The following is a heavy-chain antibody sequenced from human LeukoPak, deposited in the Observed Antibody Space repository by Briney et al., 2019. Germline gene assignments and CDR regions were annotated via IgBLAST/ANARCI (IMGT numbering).Heavy chain of an antibody. V-gene: IGHV3-7*01. CDR3: TRDRSRAEDD. CDR2: IKQDESEK. J-gene: IGHJ4*02. Sequence: GGSLRLSCAASGFTFSNYWMSWVRQAPGKGLEWVANIKQDESEKYYVDSVKGRFTISRDNANNLLYLQMNSLRGEDTAVYYCTRDRSRAEDDWGQGTLVTVSS. D-gene: IGHD1-14*01. CDR1: GFTFSNYW.